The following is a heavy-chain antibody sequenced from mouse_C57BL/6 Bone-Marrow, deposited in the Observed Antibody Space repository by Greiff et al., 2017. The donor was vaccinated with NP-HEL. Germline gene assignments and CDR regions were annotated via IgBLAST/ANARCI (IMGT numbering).Heavy chain of an antibody. Sequence: QVQLQQPGAELVRPGSSVKLSCKASGYTFTSYWMDWVKQRPGQGLEWIGNIYPSDSETHYNQKFKDKATLTVDKSSSTAYMQLSSLTSEDSAVYYCARGRMTTGVATGYFDGWGKGTTVTVSS. CDR2: IYPSDSET. CDR1: GYTFTSYW. CDR3: ARGRMTTGVATGYFDG. V-gene: IGHV1-61*01. J-gene: IGHJ2*01. D-gene: IGHD1-1*01.